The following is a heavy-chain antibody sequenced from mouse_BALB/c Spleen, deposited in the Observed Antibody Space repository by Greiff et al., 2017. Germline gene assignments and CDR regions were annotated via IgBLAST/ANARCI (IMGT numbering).Heavy chain of an antibody. CDR1: GFTFSSYA. CDR3: ARERARAMDY. V-gene: IGHV5-9-3*01. Sequence: EVQLVESGGGLVKPGGSLKLSCAASGFTFSSYAMSWVRQTPEKRLEWVATISSGGSYTYYPDSVKGRFTISRDNAKNTLYLQMSSLRSEDTAMYYCARERARAMDYWGQGTSVTVSS. CDR2: ISSGGSYT. J-gene: IGHJ4*01. D-gene: IGHD6-2*01.